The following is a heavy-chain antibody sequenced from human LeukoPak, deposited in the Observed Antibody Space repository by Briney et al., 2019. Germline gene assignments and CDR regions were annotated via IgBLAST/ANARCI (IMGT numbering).Heavy chain of an antibody. D-gene: IGHD3-10*01. Sequence: PGGSLRLSCAASGFIFSDYYMSWIRQAPGKGLGWVPSISSSSSYIYYADSVKGRFTISRDNAKNSLYLQMNSLRAEDTAVYYCASLWFGESYYYYMDVWGKGTTVTVSS. CDR3: ASLWFGESYYYYMDV. V-gene: IGHV3-11*06. J-gene: IGHJ6*03. CDR1: GFIFSDYY. CDR2: ISSSSSYI.